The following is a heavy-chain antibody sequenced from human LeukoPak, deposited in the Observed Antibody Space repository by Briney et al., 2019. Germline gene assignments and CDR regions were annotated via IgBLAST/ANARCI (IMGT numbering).Heavy chain of an antibody. CDR2: INNSGST. J-gene: IGHJ4*02. CDR1: GGSISSYY. D-gene: IGHD5-18*01. V-gene: IGHV4-59*01. Sequence: SETLSLTCRVSGGSISSYYWSWIRQPPWKGPEWIGYINNSGSTNYNPSVKSRVTISVDTSKKQFSLRLSSVTTADTAVYYCAKDRSPRGYSYGYFDYWGQGLLVTVSS. CDR3: AKDRSPRGYSYGYFDY.